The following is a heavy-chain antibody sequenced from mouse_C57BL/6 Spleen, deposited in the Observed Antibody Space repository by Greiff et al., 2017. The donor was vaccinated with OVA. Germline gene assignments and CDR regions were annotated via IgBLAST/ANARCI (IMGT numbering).Heavy chain of an antibody. CDR3: AREGDYGSSWFAY. D-gene: IGHD1-1*01. CDR1: GYTFTDYY. CDR2: INPNNGGT. Sequence: EVQLQQSGPELVKPGASVKISCKASGYTFTDYYMNWVKQSHGKSLEWIGDINPNNGGTSYNQKFKGKATLTVDKSSSTAYMELRSLTSEDSAVYYCAREGDYGSSWFAYWGQGTLVTVSA. J-gene: IGHJ3*01. V-gene: IGHV1-26*01.